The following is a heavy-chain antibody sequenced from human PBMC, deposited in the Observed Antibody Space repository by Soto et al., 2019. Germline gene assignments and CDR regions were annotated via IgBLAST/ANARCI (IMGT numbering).Heavy chain of an antibody. CDR3: ARGGRGSGLYFLYYFDL. J-gene: IGHJ4*02. Sequence: QVQLQESGPGLVKPSETLSLTCSVSAGSLSNYYWTWIRQSPGMGLEWIGEIYHTGSTKYNPTLKSRVAISVDMSKNHFSLTLSAVTPAVTAVYYCARGGRGSGLYFLYYFDLWGQGTLMTVSS. CDR2: IYHTGST. V-gene: IGHV4-59*01. CDR1: AGSLSNYY. D-gene: IGHD6-19*01.